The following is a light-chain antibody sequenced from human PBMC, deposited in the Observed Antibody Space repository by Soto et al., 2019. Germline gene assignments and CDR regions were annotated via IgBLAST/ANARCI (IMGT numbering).Light chain of an antibody. Sequence: QSALTQPPSASGSPGQSVAISCTGTSSDVGGYNFVSWYQQHPGKAPKLMIYEVTKRPSGVPDRFSGSKSGNTASLTVSGLQAEDEADYYCGSYAGNNLYVFGTGTKVTVL. CDR1: SSDVGGYNF. V-gene: IGLV2-8*01. CDR2: EVT. CDR3: GSYAGNNLYV. J-gene: IGLJ1*01.